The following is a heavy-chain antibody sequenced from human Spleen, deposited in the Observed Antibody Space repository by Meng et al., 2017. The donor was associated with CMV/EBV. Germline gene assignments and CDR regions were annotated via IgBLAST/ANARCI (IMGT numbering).Heavy chain of an antibody. V-gene: IGHV4-59*01. D-gene: IGHD3-22*01. J-gene: IGHJ4*02. Sequence: SETLSITCTVSGGSISSYYWSWIRQPPGKGLEWFGYLSYSGRTNYNPYLKSRVTISVDTSKNQFSLKPSAVTAADTAVYYCATGFYDSRGYYYDYWGQGTLVTVSS. CDR1: GGSISSYY. CDR2: LSYSGRT. CDR3: ATGFYDSRGYYYDY.